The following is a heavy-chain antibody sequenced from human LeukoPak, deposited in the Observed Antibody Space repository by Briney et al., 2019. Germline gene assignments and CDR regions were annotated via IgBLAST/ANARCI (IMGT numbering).Heavy chain of an antibody. Sequence: SETLSLTCAVYGVSFSGYYWSWIRQPPGKGLEWIGEINHSGSTNYNPSLKSRVTISVDTSKSQFSLKLSSVTAADTAVYYCARAHPAGGDYFSDAFDIWGQGTMVTVSS. CDR2: INHSGST. CDR1: GVSFSGYY. V-gene: IGHV4-34*01. D-gene: IGHD4-17*01. J-gene: IGHJ3*02. CDR3: ARAHPAGGDYFSDAFDI.